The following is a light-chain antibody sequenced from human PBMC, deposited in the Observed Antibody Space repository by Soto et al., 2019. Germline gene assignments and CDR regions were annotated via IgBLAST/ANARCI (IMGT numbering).Light chain of an antibody. V-gene: IGLV2-14*01. CDR1: SSDVGGYNS. CDR3: SSYTSSSTPHVV. Sequence: QSALTQPASVSGSPGQSITISCTGTSSDVGGYNSVSWYQQHPGKAPKLMIYEVSNRPSGVSNRFSGSKSGNTASLTISGLQAEDETDYYCSSYTSSSTPHVVFGGGTKLTVL. CDR2: EVS. J-gene: IGLJ2*01.